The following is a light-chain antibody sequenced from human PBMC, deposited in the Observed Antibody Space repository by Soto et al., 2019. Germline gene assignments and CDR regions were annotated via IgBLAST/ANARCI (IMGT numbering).Light chain of an antibody. CDR3: ETWDSSTYVV. Sequence: QSVLTQSSSASASLGSSVKLTCTLSSGHSSYRIAWHQQQPGKAPRYLMKLEGSGSFIKGSGVPDRFSGSSSGADRYLTISNLQSDDEAHYYCETWDSSTYVVFGGGTKVTVL. CDR1: SGHSSYR. J-gene: IGLJ2*01. V-gene: IGLV4-60*03. CDR2: LEGSGSF.